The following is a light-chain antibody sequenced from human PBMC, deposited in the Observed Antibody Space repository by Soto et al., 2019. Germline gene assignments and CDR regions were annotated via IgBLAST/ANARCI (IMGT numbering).Light chain of an antibody. CDR3: ATRDNSLRVV. Sequence: QPVLTQPPSMSAAPGQKVTISCSGNRSNIGNNYVSWYQQLPGTAPKLLIYDDNKRPSAIPARISGSKSGTSGTLVITGLQTGDEADYFCATRDNSLRVVFGGGTKLTVL. CDR1: RSNIGNNY. V-gene: IGLV1-51*01. CDR2: DDN. J-gene: IGLJ2*01.